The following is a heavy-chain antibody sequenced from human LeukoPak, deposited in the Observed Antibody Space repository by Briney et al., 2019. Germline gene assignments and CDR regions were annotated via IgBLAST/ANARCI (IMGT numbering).Heavy chain of an antibody. V-gene: IGHV3-53*01. Sequence: GGSLRLSCAASGFTLGSDYMSWVRQAPGKGLEWLSLIYSGGSTYYADSVKGRFTISRDNSKNTLYLQMNSLRAEDTAVYYCARGQTNIRSGSFDYWGQGTLVTVSS. J-gene: IGHJ4*02. D-gene: IGHD1-26*01. CDR1: GFTLGSDY. CDR3: ARGQTNIRSGSFDY. CDR2: IYSGGST.